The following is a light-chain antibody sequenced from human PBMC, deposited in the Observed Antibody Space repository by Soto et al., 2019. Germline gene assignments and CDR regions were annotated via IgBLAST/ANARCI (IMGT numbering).Light chain of an antibody. CDR2: DND. V-gene: IGLV1-51*01. CDR3: GTWDSSLSAVV. CDR1: SSNIGNNY. Sequence: QSVLTQPPSVSVAPGQKVTISCSGSSSNIGNNYVSWYQQLPATAPKLLIYDNDKRPSGIRDRFSGSKSGTSATLGITGLQTGDEADYYCGTWDSSLSAVVFGGGTKLT. J-gene: IGLJ2*01.